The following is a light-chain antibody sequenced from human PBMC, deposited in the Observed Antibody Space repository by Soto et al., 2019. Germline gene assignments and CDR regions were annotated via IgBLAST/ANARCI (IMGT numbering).Light chain of an antibody. Sequence: DIQMTQSLSTLSASVGDRVAITCRASQSITTWLAWYQQKPGKAPKLLIYAAYTLQSGVPSRFSGSGSGTDFTLTISSLQPEDFAAYYCQQSYDMPWTFGQGSKADVK. CDR1: QSITTW. CDR3: QQSYDMPWT. V-gene: IGKV1-39*01. CDR2: AAY. J-gene: IGKJ1*01.